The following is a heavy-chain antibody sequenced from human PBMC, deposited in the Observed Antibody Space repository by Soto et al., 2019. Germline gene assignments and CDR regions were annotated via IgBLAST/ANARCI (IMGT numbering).Heavy chain of an antibody. J-gene: IGHJ6*02. CDR2: INVHGTET. CDR3: ARDKEVLLTNYGMAV. Sequence: GGPLRLSCTAPRFTFGSYWMHWFRQAPGKVLVWVSDINVHGTETWYADSVKGRFTISRDNDKKTLYLHMTGLRVGDTGVYYCARDKEVLLTNYGMAVWGQGTTVTVSS. CDR1: RFTFGSYW. V-gene: IGHV3-74*01.